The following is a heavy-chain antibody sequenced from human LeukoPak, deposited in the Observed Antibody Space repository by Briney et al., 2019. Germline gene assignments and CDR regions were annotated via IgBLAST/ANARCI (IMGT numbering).Heavy chain of an antibody. CDR1: GGSFSGYY. D-gene: IGHD3-3*01. V-gene: IGHV4-34*01. CDR3: ARGPYYDFWSGYQNWFDP. J-gene: IGHJ5*02. Sequence: KASETLSLTCAVYGGSFSGYYWSWIRQPPGKGLEWIGEINHSGSTNYNPSLKSRVTISVDTSKNQFSLKLSSVTAADTAVYYCARGPYYDFWSGYQNWFDPWGQGTLVTASS. CDR2: INHSGST.